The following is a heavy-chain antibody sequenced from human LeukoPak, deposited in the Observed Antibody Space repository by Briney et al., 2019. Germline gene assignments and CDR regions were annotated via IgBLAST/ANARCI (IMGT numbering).Heavy chain of an antibody. D-gene: IGHD5-18*01. CDR2: INHNGNVN. CDR1: GFTFSSYW. V-gene: IGHV3-7*03. CDR3: AKAHGYSYEYYFDY. J-gene: IGHJ4*02. Sequence: GGSLRLSCAASGFTFSSYWMNWARQAPGKGLEWVASINHNGNVNYYVDSVKGRFTISRDNSKNTLYLQMNSLRAEDTAVYYCAKAHGYSYEYYFDYWGQGTLVTVSS.